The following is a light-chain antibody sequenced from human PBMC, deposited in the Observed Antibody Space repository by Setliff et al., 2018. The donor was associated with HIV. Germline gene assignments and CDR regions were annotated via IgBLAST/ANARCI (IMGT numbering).Light chain of an antibody. CDR3: SSYAITNTLL. V-gene: IGLV2-14*01. CDR2: EVN. J-gene: IGLJ1*01. Sequence: QSALTQPASVSGSPGQSITISCTGTTSDIGGYNYVSWYQQHPGKAPRLIIYEVNNRPSGVSNRFSGSKSGNTASLTISGLQAEDEADYYCSSYAITNTLLFGTGTKVTVL. CDR1: TSDIGGYNY.